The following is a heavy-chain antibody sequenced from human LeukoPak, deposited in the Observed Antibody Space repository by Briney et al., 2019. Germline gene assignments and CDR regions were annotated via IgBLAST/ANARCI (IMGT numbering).Heavy chain of an antibody. CDR3: ARNNWGIDY. Sequence: AGGSLRLSCVASGFTFSSHWMHWVRQVPGKGLVWVPRIDYEGGTTDYADSVEGRFTISRDNARNTLYLQMNSLRAEDTAIYYCARNNWGIDYWGLGTLVTVSS. CDR2: IDYEGGTT. V-gene: IGHV3-74*01. D-gene: IGHD1/OR15-1a*01. CDR1: GFTFSSHW. J-gene: IGHJ4*01.